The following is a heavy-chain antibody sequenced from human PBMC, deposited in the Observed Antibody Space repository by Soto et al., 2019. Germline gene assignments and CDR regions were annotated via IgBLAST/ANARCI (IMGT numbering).Heavy chain of an antibody. CDR1: GGSINRSPYY. J-gene: IGHJ3*02. D-gene: IGHD6-19*01. V-gene: IGHV4-39*01. CDR2: IHYSGQT. CDR3: ASPFRQGVTVAFDI. Sequence: QLQLQESGPGLVKPSETLSLTCSVSGGSINRSPYYWGWIRQPPGKGLEWIGSIHYSGQTYYNPSLKGRVAVLVDTSKNPSSLKLTSLTAADTAVYFCASPFRQGVTVAFDIWGQGAMVTVSS.